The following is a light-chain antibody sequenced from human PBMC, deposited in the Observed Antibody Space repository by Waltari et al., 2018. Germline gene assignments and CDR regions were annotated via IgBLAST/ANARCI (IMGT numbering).Light chain of an antibody. V-gene: IGLV3-21*04. Sequence: SYVLTQPPSVSVAPGKTARITCGGTDNGNKRVHWYQQRPGEAPLLVIYHDTDRPSGIPARFSGSTSGNTATLTVSRVEAGDEAAYYCQVWDSAADRVVFGGGTKLTVL. CDR1: DNGNKR. CDR2: HDT. CDR3: QVWDSAADRVV. J-gene: IGLJ3*02.